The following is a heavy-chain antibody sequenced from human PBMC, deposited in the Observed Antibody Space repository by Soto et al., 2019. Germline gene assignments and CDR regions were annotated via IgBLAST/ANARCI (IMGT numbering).Heavy chain of an antibody. D-gene: IGHD3-3*01. CDR1: GFTFSSYA. Sequence: LRLSCTASGFTFSSYAMDWVRQAPGKGLEWLSAISGGGDASHYADSVKGRFTISRDNSKNTLFLQMSSLRAEDTAVYYCAKRPTDFWSGYWTSDYWGQANLVTVSS. CDR3: AKRPTDFWSGYWTSDY. CDR2: ISGGGDAS. J-gene: IGHJ4*02. V-gene: IGHV3-23*01.